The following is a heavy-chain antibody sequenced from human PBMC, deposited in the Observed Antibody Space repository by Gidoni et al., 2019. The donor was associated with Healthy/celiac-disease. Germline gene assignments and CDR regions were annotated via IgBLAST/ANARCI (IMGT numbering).Heavy chain of an antibody. J-gene: IGHJ5*02. CDR1: GGTFSSYA. Sequence: QVQLVQSGAEVKKPGSSVKVSCKDSGGTFSSYAISWVRKAPGQGLEWLGVLIPIFGTANYAQKFQGRVTITADKSTSTAYMDLSSLRSEDTAVYYCARELGYSSGWWAPFDPWGQGTLVTVSS. CDR2: LIPIFGTA. D-gene: IGHD6-19*01. V-gene: IGHV1-69*06. CDR3: ARELGYSSGWWAPFDP.